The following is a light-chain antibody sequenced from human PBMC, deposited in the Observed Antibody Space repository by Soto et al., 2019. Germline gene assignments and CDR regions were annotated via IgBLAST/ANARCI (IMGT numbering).Light chain of an antibody. Sequence: QSALTQPASVSGSPGQSITISCTGTSSDAGGYNSVSWYQQHPGKAPELMIYEVSNRPSGVSNRFSGSKSGNTASLTISGLQAEDEADYYCSSYTNINTRVFGGGTKLTVL. CDR3: SSYTNINTRV. CDR2: EVS. J-gene: IGLJ3*02. V-gene: IGLV2-14*01. CDR1: SSDAGGYNS.